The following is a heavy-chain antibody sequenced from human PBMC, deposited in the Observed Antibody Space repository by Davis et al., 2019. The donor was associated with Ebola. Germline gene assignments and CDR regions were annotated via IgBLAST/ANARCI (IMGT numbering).Heavy chain of an antibody. Sequence: GVLKISCAVSGITVSINHMSWVRQAPGKGLEWVAVLYSSTTSYADSVKGRFTISRDNSKNTLYLQMNSLRAEDTAVYYCARPHSAATQYGMDVWGQGTTVTVSS. V-gene: IGHV3-53*01. CDR1: GITVSINH. CDR3: ARPHSAATQYGMDV. J-gene: IGHJ6*02. CDR2: LYSSTT. D-gene: IGHD6-13*01.